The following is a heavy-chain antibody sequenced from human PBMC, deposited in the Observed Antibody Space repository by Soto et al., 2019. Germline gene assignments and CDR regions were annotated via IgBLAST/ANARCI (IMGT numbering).Heavy chain of an antibody. CDR1: GGTFSSYT. CDR2: IIPILGIA. V-gene: IGHV1-69*04. Sequence: GASVKVPCKASGGTFSSYTISWVRQAPGQGLEWMGRIIPILGIANYAQKFQGRVTITADKSTSTAYMELSSLRSEDTAVYYCARDNCSSTSCYFVSYYYYMDVWGKGTTVTVSS. J-gene: IGHJ6*03. CDR3: ARDNCSSTSCYFVSYYYYMDV. D-gene: IGHD2-2*01.